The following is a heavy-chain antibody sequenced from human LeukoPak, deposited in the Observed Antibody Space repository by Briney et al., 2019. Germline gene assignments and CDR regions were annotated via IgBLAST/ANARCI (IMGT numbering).Heavy chain of an antibody. CDR1: GASIITTTYY. D-gene: IGHD3-22*01. CDR2: VFYTGVT. Sequence: SETLSLTCSVSGASIITTTYYWAWIRQPPGKGLEWIGTVFYTGVTYYNSSLNSRVTISVDTSKNQFSLKLSSVTAADTAVYYCARTYYYDSSGQVAFDYWGQGTLVTVSS. CDR3: ARTYYYDSSGQVAFDY. J-gene: IGHJ4*02. V-gene: IGHV4-39*07.